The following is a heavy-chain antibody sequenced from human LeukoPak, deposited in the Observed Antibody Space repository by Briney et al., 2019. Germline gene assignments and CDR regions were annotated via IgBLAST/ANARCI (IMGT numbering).Heavy chain of an antibody. V-gene: IGHV1-8*01. CDR2: MSPNSGDT. CDR1: GYTFTTHD. Sequence: ASVKVSCKASGYTFTTHDINWVRQAAGQGLEWLGWMSPNSGDTGYAQKFQGRVTMTSDSSISTAYMELSSLRSEDTAIYYCVRTPPNWGFDYWGQGTLVTVSS. J-gene: IGHJ4*02. CDR3: VRTPPNWGFDY. D-gene: IGHD7-27*01.